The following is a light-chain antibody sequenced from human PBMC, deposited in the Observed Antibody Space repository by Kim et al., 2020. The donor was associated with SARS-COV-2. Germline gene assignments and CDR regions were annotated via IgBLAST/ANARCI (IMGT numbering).Light chain of an antibody. CDR2: EVS. J-gene: IGLJ1*01. CDR3: SSYAGSNNV. CDR1: SSDVGGYNY. Sequence: GQSVNISCTGTSSDVGGYNYVSWYQQHPGKAPKLMIYEVSKRPSGVPDRFSGSKSGNTASLTVSGLQAEDEADYYCSSYAGSNNVFGTGTKVTVL. V-gene: IGLV2-8*01.